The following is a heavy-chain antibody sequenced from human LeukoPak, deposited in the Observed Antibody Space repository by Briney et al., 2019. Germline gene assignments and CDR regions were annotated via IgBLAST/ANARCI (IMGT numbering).Heavy chain of an antibody. V-gene: IGHV3-21*01. J-gene: IGHJ4*02. CDR2: ITSSSSHI. CDR3: ARGCSEGVCYRDY. D-gene: IGHD2-8*01. CDR1: GFSFSSYS. Sequence: GGSLRLSCAASGFSFSSYSMNWVRQAPGKGLEWVSTITSSSSHIYYADSVKGRFTISRDNAKNSLYLQMSSLRAEDTAVYYCARGCSEGVCYRDYWGQGTPVTVSS.